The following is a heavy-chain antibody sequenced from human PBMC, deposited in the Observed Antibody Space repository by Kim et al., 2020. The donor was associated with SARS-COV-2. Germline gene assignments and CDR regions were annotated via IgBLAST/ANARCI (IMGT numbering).Heavy chain of an antibody. CDR3: ARDPLGPA. Sequence: SSYIYYADSVKGRFTISRDNAKNSLYLQMNSLRAEDTAVYYCARDPLGPAGGQGTLVTVSS. CDR2: SSYI. J-gene: IGHJ4*02. V-gene: IGHV3-21*01. D-gene: IGHD1-26*01.